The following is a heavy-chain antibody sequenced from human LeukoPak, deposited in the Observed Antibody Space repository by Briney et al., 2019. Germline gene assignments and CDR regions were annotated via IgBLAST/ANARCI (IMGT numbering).Heavy chain of an antibody. J-gene: IGHJ6*03. CDR3: ARDAAAAAYYYYYMDV. CDR2: IKQDGSEK. D-gene: IGHD6-13*01. CDR1: GFTFSSYW. Sequence: SGGSLRLSCAASGFTFSSYWMSWVRQAPGKGLEWVANIKQDGSEKYYVDSVKGRFTISRDNAKNSLYLQMNSLRAEDTAVYYCARDAAAAAYYYYYMDVWGKGTTVTVSS. V-gene: IGHV3-7*01.